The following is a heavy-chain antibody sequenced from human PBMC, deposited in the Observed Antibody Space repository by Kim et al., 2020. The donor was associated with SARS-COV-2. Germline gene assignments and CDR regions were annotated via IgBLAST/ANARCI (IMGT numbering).Heavy chain of an antibody. CDR2: GRT. CDR3: ATAAGDAFDI. J-gene: IGHJ3*02. D-gene: IGHD6-13*01. Sequence: GRTHYNPSLKSRITISTDTSKNHFSLTLTSVTTADTAVYYCATAAGDAFDIWGQGTMVTVSS. V-gene: IGHV4-30-2*05.